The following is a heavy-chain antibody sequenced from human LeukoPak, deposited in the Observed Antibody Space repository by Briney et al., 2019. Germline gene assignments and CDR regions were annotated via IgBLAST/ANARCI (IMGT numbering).Heavy chain of an antibody. CDR1: GGSLSGYY. V-gene: IGHV4-59*12. CDR2: IYYSGTT. D-gene: IGHD2-15*01. CDR3: ARVVVVAATPTHIFDY. Sequence: SETLSLTCTVSGGSLSGYYWSWIRQPPGKGLEWIGYIYYSGTTNYNPSLKSRVTISVDTSKNQFSLKLSSVTAADTAVYYCARVVVVAATPTHIFDYWGQGTLVTVSS. J-gene: IGHJ4*02.